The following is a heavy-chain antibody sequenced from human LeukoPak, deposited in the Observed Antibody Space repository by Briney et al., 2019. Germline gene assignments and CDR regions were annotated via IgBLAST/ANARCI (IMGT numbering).Heavy chain of an antibody. CDR3: ARHVEMATIHFDY. D-gene: IGHD5-24*01. CDR2: IYYNGNT. V-gene: IGHV4-39*01. Sequence: SETLSLTCAGSGGSITSSGYYWGWIRQPPGKGLEWIGSIYYNGNTYYNPSLKSRVTISVDASKNQFSLKLSSVTAADTAVDYCARHVEMATIHFDYWGQGTQVTVSS. CDR1: GGSITSSGYY. J-gene: IGHJ4*02.